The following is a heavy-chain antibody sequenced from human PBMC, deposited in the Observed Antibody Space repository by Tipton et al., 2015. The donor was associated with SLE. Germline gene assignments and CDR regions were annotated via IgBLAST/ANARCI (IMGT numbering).Heavy chain of an antibody. V-gene: IGHV4-61*02. CDR2: IYVGGST. CDR3: AREFLNPVTTVHYYFDL. CDR1: GGSISGGTYY. D-gene: IGHD4-11*01. J-gene: IGHJ2*01. Sequence: TLSLTCTVSGGSISGGTYYWSWIRQSAGGGLQWIGRIYVGGSTNYNPSLQSRVTISADTSKNQVSLKLSSVTAADTAVYYCAREFLNPVTTVHYYFDLWGRGTLVTVSS.